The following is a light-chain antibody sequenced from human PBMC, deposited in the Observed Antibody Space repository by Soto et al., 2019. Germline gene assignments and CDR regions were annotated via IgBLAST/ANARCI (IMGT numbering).Light chain of an antibody. V-gene: IGLV7-43*01. CDR1: SGAVTSGSY. J-gene: IGLJ3*02. CDR3: LLYYGGSLL. Sequence: QAVVTQEPSLTVSPGGTVTLTCASSSGAVTSGSYPNWFQQKPGQAPRPLNHSTRNKYSSTPARFSGSLLGGKAALTVSGVQPDDEADYCCLLYYGGSLLFGGGTKVTVL. CDR2: STR.